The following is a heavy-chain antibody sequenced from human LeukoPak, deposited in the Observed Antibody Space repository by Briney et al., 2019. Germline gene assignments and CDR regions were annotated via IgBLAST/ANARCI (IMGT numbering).Heavy chain of an antibody. CDR3: VRGDNVVSTAILLLQY. CDR2: MNPNSGNT. V-gene: IGHV1-8*01. CDR1: GYTFSSHD. Sequence: ASVKVSCKASGYTFSSHDINWVRQVPGHGLEWLGWMNPNSGNTGYAQKFQGRVAMTRDSSIGTAYLELSSLSSDDTAVYYCVRGDNVVSTAILLLQYWGQGTLVAVSS. J-gene: IGHJ1*01. D-gene: IGHD5-18*01.